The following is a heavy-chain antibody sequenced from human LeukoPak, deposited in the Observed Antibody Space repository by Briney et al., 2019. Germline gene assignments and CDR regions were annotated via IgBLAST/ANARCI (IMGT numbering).Heavy chain of an antibody. Sequence: SETLSLTCTVSGVSISSYYWSWIRQPAGQGLKWIGRIYTSGSTNYNPSLKSRVTMSVDTSKNQFALKLSSVTAADTAVYYCAREFDGSGSFDYWGQGTLVTVSS. CDR3: AREFDGSGSFDY. J-gene: IGHJ4*02. CDR1: GVSISSYY. V-gene: IGHV4-4*07. D-gene: IGHD3-10*01. CDR2: IYTSGST.